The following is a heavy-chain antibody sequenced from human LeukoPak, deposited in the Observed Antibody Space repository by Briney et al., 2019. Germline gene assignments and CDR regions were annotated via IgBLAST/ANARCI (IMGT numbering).Heavy chain of an antibody. V-gene: IGHV4-38-2*01. CDR3: ARRVTFDY. CDR2: IYHSGST. CDR1: GYSISSGYY. D-gene: IGHD2-21*02. J-gene: IGHJ4*02. Sequence: SETLSLTCAVSGYSISSGYYWGWIRQPPGKGLEWIGSIYHSGSTYYNPSLKSRVTISVDTSKNQFSLKLSSVTAADTAVYYCARRVTFDYWGQGTLVTASS.